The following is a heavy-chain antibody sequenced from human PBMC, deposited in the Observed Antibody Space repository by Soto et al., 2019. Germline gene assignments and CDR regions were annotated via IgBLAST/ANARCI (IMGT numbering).Heavy chain of an antibody. CDR3: ARDRERDAWYEDY. Sequence: EVQLLESGGGLVQPGGSLRLSCAASGLTFSNYAMSWVRQAPGKGLEWVSTISGDGGSTYYADSVKGRFTISRDNSKYTLYLQMHSLRAEDTAVYYCARDRERDAWYEDYWGQGTLVTVSS. V-gene: IGHV3-23*01. D-gene: IGHD6-13*01. J-gene: IGHJ4*02. CDR2: ISGDGGST. CDR1: GLTFSNYA.